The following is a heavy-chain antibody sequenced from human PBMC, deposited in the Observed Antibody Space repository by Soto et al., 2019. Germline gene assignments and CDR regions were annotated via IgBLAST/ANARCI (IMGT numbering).Heavy chain of an antibody. CDR2: ISSSSSTI. V-gene: IGHV3-48*01. CDR1: GFTFSSYS. Sequence: GGSLRLSCAASGFTFSSYSMNWVRQAPGKGLEWVSYISSSSSTIYYADSVKGRFTISRDNAKDSLYLQMNSLRAADTAVDYCARGRYYGSGVYYYYYMDVWGKGTTVTVSS. D-gene: IGHD3-10*01. J-gene: IGHJ6*03. CDR3: ARGRYYGSGVYYYYYMDV.